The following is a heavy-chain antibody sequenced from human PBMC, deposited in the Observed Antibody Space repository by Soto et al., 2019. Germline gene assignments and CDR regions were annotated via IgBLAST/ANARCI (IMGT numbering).Heavy chain of an antibody. CDR2: IYYSGIN. D-gene: IGHD6-13*01. J-gene: IGHJ2*01. CDR3: ARPRGIAPAVWYFDL. Sequence: QVQLQESGPGLVKPSETLSLTCTVSGASVTSHYWSWIRQPPGKGLEWIGFIYYSGINDYNPYLKSRAIISLDMSKNHLSLRLSSVTAADTAVYYCARPRGIAPAVWYFDLWGRGTLVTVSS. V-gene: IGHV4-59*02. CDR1: GASVTSHY.